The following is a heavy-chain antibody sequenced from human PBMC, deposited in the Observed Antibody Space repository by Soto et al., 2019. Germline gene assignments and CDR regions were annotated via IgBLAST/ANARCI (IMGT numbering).Heavy chain of an antibody. J-gene: IGHJ6*02. V-gene: IGHV3-74*01. Sequence: EVQLVESGGGLVQPGGSLRLSCAASGFTFSSYWMHWVRQAPGKGLVWVSRINSDGSSTSYADSVKGRFTISRDNAKNTLYLQMNSLRAEDTAVYYCARYGILYPYYYYGMDVWGQGTTVTVSS. D-gene: IGHD2-15*01. CDR1: GFTFSSYW. CDR2: INSDGSST. CDR3: ARYGILYPYYYYGMDV.